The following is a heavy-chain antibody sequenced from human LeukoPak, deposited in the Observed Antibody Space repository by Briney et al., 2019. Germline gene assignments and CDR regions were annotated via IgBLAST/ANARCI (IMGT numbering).Heavy chain of an antibody. J-gene: IGHJ3*02. Sequence: GGSLRLSCAASGFTFSSYGMHWVRQAPGKGLEWVAVISYDGSNKYYADSVKGRSTISRDNSKNTLYLQMNSLRAEDTAVYYCAKDRKVVADMGAFDIWGQGTMVTVSS. D-gene: IGHD2-15*01. CDR3: AKDRKVVADMGAFDI. CDR1: GFTFSSYG. CDR2: ISYDGSNK. V-gene: IGHV3-30*18.